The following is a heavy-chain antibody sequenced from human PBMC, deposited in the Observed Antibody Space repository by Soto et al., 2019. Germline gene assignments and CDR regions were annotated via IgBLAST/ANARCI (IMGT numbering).Heavy chain of an antibody. V-gene: IGHV1-2*02. CDR1: GYPFTGHY. Sequence: GXSVKVSCKPSGYPFTGHYIHWVRQAPQQGPEWMGEIGPESGATRYAQKFRGRVTMTMDTSITTVYMELKNLSPDDTAVYYCGRGRSGQIVIFYWGQGTPVTVSS. J-gene: IGHJ4*02. CDR3: GRGRSGQIVIFY. D-gene: IGHD3-3*02. CDR2: IGPESGAT.